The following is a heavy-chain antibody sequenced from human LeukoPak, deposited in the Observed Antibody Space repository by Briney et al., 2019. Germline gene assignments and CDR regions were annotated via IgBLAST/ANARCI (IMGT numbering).Heavy chain of an antibody. D-gene: IGHD3-16*02. CDR3: ARALGRYDYVWGSYRPNYFDY. CDR2: IYYSGST. V-gene: IGHV4-59*12. Sequence: PSETLSLTCTVSGGSISSYYWSWIRQPPGKGLEWIGYIYYSGSTYYNPSLKSRVTISVDTSKNQFSLKLSSVTAADTAVYYCARALGRYDYVWGSYRPNYFDYWGQGTLVTVSS. CDR1: GGSISSYY. J-gene: IGHJ4*02.